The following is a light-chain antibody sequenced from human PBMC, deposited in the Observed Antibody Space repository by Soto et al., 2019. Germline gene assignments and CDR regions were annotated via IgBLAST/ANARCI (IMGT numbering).Light chain of an antibody. CDR1: QSVSSY. V-gene: IGKV3-11*01. J-gene: IGKJ5*01. Sequence: EIVLTQSPATLSLSPGERATLSCRACQSVSSYLAWYQQKPGQAPRLLIYDASNRATGIPARFSGSGSGTDFTLTISSLEPEDFAVYYCQQRINWPITFGQGTRLEI. CDR3: QQRINWPIT. CDR2: DAS.